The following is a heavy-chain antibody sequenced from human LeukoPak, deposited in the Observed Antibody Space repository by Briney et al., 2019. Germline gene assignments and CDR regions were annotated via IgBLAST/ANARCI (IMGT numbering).Heavy chain of an antibody. V-gene: IGHV3-21*01. CDR1: GFTFSSYS. CDR2: ISCSGSYV. D-gene: IGHD6-13*01. CDR3: AREVVLGAAAGAFDY. J-gene: IGHJ4*02. Sequence: PGGSLRLSCAASGFTFSSYSMNWVRQAPGKGLQWVSSISCSGSYVYYADSVKGRFTISRDNAKNSLFLQMNSLRAEDTAVYYCAREVVLGAAAGAFDYWGQGTLVTVSS.